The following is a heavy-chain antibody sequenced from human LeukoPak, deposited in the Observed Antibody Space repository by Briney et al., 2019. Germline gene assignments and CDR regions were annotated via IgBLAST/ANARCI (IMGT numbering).Heavy chain of an antibody. V-gene: IGHV3-23*01. J-gene: IGHJ4*02. CDR3: AKDDSSGYSDY. Sequence: ALSDSGSSTFYADSVKGRFTISRDNSKNTLYLQMNSLRAEDTAVYYCAKDDSSGYSDYWGQGTLVTVSS. D-gene: IGHD3-22*01. CDR2: LSDSGSST.